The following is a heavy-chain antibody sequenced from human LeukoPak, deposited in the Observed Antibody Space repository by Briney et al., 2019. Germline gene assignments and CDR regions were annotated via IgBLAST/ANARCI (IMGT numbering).Heavy chain of an antibody. CDR3: ARNYYGSGSYFDY. Sequence: PGGSLRLSCAASGFTFSSYSMNWVRQSTGEGLEWVSYISSSSSNIYYADSVKGRFTISRDNAKNSLYLQMNSLRAEDTAVYYCARNYYGSGSYFDYWGQGTLVTVSS. V-gene: IGHV3-48*01. CDR2: ISSSSSNI. J-gene: IGHJ4*02. CDR1: GFTFSSYS. D-gene: IGHD3-10*01.